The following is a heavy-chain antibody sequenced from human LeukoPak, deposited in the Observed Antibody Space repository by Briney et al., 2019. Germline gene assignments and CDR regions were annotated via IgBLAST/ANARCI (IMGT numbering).Heavy chain of an antibody. D-gene: IGHD3-3*01. CDR3: ASLSDFLGY. V-gene: IGHV4-30-2*01. CDR2: LYHSGSP. J-gene: IGHJ4*02. CDR1: GVPLSSGGYP. Sequence: SETLSLTCAVSGVPLSSGGYPWRWIRQPPGKGLEEFVYLYHSGSPYYHPSLKSRVTISVDRSKNQFSLKLSSVTAADTAVYYCASLSDFLGYWGQGTLVTVSS.